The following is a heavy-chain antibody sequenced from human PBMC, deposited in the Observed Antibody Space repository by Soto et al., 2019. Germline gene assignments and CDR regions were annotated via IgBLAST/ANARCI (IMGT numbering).Heavy chain of an antibody. J-gene: IGHJ4*02. CDR2: ISYDGSNK. V-gene: IGHV3-30-3*01. D-gene: IGHD5-18*01. CDR1: GFTFSSYA. CDR3: ARDGRIQLRGYFDY. Sequence: GGSLRLSCAAAGFTFSSYAMHWVRQDPGKGLEWVAVISYDGSNKYYADSVKGRFTISRDNSKNTLYLQMNSLRAEDTAVYYCARDGRIQLRGYFDYWGQGTLVTVSS.